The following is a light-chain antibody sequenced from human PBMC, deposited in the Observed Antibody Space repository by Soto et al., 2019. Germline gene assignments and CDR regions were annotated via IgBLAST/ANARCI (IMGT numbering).Light chain of an antibody. CDR3: QQRINWPT. V-gene: IGKV3-11*01. J-gene: IGKJ5*01. Sequence: RVLKQSPATLSLSKGERATLSCRASQSVSSYFAWYQQKPGQAPRLLIYDASNRATGIPARFSGSGSGTDFPLTISSLEPDDFAVYYCQQRINWPTFGQGRLLEIK. CDR2: DAS. CDR1: QSVSSY.